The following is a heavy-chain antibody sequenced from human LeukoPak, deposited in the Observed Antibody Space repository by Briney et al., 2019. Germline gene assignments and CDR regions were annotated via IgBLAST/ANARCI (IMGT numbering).Heavy chain of an antibody. CDR2: LSGSGGST. CDR3: AREYGSGSYYYDY. Sequence: PGGSLRLSCAASGFTFSSYAMSWVRQAPGKGLEWVSALSGSGGSTYYADSVKGRFTISRDNSKNTLYLQMNSLRAEDTAVYYCAREYGSGSYYYDYWGQGTLVTVSS. CDR1: GFTFSSYA. V-gene: IGHV3-23*01. D-gene: IGHD3-10*01. J-gene: IGHJ4*02.